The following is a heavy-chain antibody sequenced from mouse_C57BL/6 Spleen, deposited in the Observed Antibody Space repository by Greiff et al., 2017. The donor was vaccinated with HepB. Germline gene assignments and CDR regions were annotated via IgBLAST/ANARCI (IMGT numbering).Heavy chain of an antibody. CDR2: INPSSGYT. D-gene: IGHD6-1*01. Sequence: VQLQQSGAELARPGASVKMSCKASGYTFTSYTMHWVKQRPGQGLEWIGDINPSSGYTKYNQKFKDKATLTADKSSSTAYMQLSSLPSEDSAVYYCARSLFYAMDYWGQGTSVTVSS. CDR1: GYTFTSYT. J-gene: IGHJ4*01. V-gene: IGHV1-4*01. CDR3: ARSLFYAMDY.